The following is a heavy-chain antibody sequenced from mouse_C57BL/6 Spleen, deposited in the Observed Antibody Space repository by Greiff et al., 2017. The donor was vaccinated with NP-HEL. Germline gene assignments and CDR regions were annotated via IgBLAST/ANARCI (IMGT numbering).Heavy chain of an antibody. D-gene: IGHD2-1*01. CDR2: IYPGSGGT. J-gene: IGHJ1*01. CDR1: GYTFTSYG. CDR3: TRESFPFCNDFAD. Sequence: QVHLKQSGAELVRPGASVKLSCKASGYTFTSYGMNWVKQRPGQGLEWIGDIYPGSGGTDYNEKFKGKATLTADKSSSTAYMELRSLTSEDSAVYFCTRESFPFCNDFADWGQGTTVTVSS. V-gene: IGHV1-81*01.